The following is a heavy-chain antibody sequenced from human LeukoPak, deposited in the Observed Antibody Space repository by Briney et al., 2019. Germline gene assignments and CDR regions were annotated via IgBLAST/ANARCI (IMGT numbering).Heavy chain of an antibody. CDR3: ARDHAYAFDI. CDR1: GFTFSSYW. D-gene: IGHD2-2*01. CDR2: IGSAI. V-gene: IGHV3-48*01. J-gene: IGHJ3*02. Sequence: PGGSLRLSCAASGFTFSSYWMSWVRQAPGKGLEWISYIGSAIYYADSVKGRFTISRDNAKNSLYLQMNSLRAEDTAVYYCARDHAYAFDIWGQGTLVTVSS.